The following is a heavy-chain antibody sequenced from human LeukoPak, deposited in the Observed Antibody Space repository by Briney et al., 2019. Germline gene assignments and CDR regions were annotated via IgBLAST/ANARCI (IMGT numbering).Heavy chain of an antibody. CDR2: ISSSGSTM. Sequence: PGGSLRLSCAASGFIFSDYYMSWIRQAPGKGLEWVSYISSSGSTMYYTDSVKGRFTISRDNAKNSLYLQMNSLRAEDTAVYYCARDYRGSWVSYFDYWGQGTLVTVSS. V-gene: IGHV3-11*04. CDR3: ARDYRGSWVSYFDY. D-gene: IGHD6-13*01. CDR1: GFIFSDYY. J-gene: IGHJ4*02.